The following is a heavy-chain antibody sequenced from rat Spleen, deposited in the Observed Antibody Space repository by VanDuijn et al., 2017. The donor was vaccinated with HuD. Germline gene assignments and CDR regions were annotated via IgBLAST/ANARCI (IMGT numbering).Heavy chain of an antibody. D-gene: IGHD1-6*01. CDR1: GFSLTSYN. CDR3: ARDHRILRIPLDY. J-gene: IGHJ2*01. CDR2: ISSGGYT. Sequence: QVQLKESGPGLVQPSQTLSLTCTVAGFSLTSYNVHWIRQPPGKGLEWIATISSGGYTYYNSALKSRLSISRDTSKSQVFLKMNSLQTEDTATYYCARDHRILRIPLDYWGQGVMVTVSS. V-gene: IGHV2-41*01.